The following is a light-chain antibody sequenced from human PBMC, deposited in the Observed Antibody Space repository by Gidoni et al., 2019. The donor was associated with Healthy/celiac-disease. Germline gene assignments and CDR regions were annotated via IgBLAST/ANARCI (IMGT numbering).Light chain of an antibody. CDR2: WAS. V-gene: IGKV4-1*01. CDR3: QQDYSTPVT. J-gene: IGKJ4*01. Sequence: DIVMTHSLDSLAVSLGERATINCKSSQSVLYSSNNKNYLAGYQQKPVQPPKLLIYWASTRESGVPDRFSGSGSGTDFTLTISSLQAEDVAVYYCQQDYSTPVTFGGGTKVEIK. CDR1: QSVLYSSNNKNY.